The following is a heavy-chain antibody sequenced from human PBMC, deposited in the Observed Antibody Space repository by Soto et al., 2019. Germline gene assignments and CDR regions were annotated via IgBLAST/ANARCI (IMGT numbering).Heavy chain of an antibody. CDR1: GFTFNSYA. V-gene: IGHV3-23*01. D-gene: IGHD3-10*01. Sequence: PGGSLRLSCAASGFTFNSYAMSWVRQAPGKGLEWVSAISGSGDSTYYADSVRGRFTISRDNSRKTLYLQTKSLRAEDTAEYYCAKGVLLYFGELIPFDYWGQGALVTVSS. J-gene: IGHJ4*02. CDR3: AKGVLLYFGELIPFDY. CDR2: ISGSGDST.